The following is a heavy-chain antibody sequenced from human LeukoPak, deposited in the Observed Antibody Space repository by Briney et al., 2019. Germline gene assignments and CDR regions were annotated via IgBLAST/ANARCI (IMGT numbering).Heavy chain of an antibody. CDR1: GFTFSDYY. J-gene: IGHJ4*02. CDR3: ARAVLYYFDY. V-gene: IGHV3-11*01. CDR2: ISSSGTNI. Sequence: GGSLRLSCAASGFTFSDYYMSWIRQAPGKGLEWVSYISSSGTNIYYADSVKGRFTISRDNAKSSLHLQMNSLRAEDTAVYYCARAVLYYFDYWGQGTLVTVSS.